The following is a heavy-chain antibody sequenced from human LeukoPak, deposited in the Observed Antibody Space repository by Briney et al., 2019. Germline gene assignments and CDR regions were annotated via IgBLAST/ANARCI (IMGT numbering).Heavy chain of an antibody. Sequence: GASVKVSCKASRYTFTGYYMHWVRQAPGQGLEWMGWINPNSRGTNYAQKFQGWVTMTRDTSISTAYMELSRLRSDDTAVYYCARGAHLNYYGSGSYYTALVYWGQGTLVTVSS. CDR1: RYTFTGYY. CDR3: ARGAHLNYYGSGSYYTALVY. J-gene: IGHJ4*02. V-gene: IGHV1-2*04. CDR2: INPNSRGT. D-gene: IGHD3-10*01.